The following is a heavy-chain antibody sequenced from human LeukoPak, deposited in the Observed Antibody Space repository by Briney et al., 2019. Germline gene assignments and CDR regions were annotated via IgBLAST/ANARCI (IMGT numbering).Heavy chain of an antibody. J-gene: IGHJ6*02. Sequence: SETLSLTCTVSGGSISGGDYYWSWIRQPPGKGLECIGYIYYSGSTYYNPSLKSRVTISVDTSKNQFSLKLSSVTAADTAVYYCARGVDTAMYNYYAMDVWGQGTTVTVSS. CDR1: GGSISGGDYY. V-gene: IGHV4-30-4*01. CDR2: IYYSGST. D-gene: IGHD5-18*01. CDR3: ARGVDTAMYNYYAMDV.